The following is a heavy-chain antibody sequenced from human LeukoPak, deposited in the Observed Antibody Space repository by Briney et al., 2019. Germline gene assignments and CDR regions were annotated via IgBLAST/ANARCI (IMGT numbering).Heavy chain of an antibody. CDR3: ARDLLRYFSQRYYYYYGMDV. CDR2: ISAYNGNT. D-gene: IGHD3-9*01. J-gene: IGHJ6*02. Sequence: ASVKVSCKASGYTFTSYGISWVRQAPGQGLEWMGWISAYNGNTNYAQKLQGRVTMTTDTSTSTAYMELRSLRSDDTAVYYCARDLLRYFSQRYYYYYGMDVWGQGTTVTVSS. V-gene: IGHV1-18*01. CDR1: GYTFTSYG.